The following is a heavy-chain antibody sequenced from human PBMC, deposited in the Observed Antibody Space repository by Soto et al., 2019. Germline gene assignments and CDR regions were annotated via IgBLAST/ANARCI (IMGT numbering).Heavy chain of an antibody. Sequence: SETLSLTCAVSGGSISSSNWWSWVRQPPGKGLEWIGEIYHSGSTNYNPSLKSRVTISVDKSKNQFSLKLSSVTAADTAVYYCASWKAVAGSPRYFDYWGQGTLVTVSS. CDR1: GGSISSSNW. CDR2: IYHSGST. CDR3: ASWKAVAGSPRYFDY. D-gene: IGHD6-19*01. V-gene: IGHV4-4*02. J-gene: IGHJ4*02.